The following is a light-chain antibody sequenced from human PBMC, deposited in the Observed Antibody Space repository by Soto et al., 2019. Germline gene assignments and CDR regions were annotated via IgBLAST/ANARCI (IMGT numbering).Light chain of an antibody. CDR1: SSDVGSFSL. CDR2: EGS. CDR3: SSYTAISTLDIV. V-gene: IGLV2-14*02. Sequence: QSALTQPASVSGSPGQSITVSCTGTSSDVGSFSLVSWYQQHPGKAPRLIIYEGSKRPSGVSNRFSGSKSGTTASLTISGLQAEDEADYYCSSYTAISTLDIVFGGGTKLTVL. J-gene: IGLJ2*01.